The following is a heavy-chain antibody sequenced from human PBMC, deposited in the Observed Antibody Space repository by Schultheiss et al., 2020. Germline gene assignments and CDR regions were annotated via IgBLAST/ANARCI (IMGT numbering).Heavy chain of an antibody. J-gene: IGHJ4*02. CDR3: ARVGQEYYYDSSGFRNFDY. D-gene: IGHD3-22*01. CDR1: GGSFSGYY. CDR2: IYHSGST. Sequence: SETLSLTCAVYGGSFSGYYWSWIRQPPGKGLEWIGEIYHSGSTNYNPSLKSRVTISVDKSKNQFSLKLSSVTAADTAVYYCARVGQEYYYDSSGFRNFDYWGQGTLVNVSS. V-gene: IGHV4-34*01.